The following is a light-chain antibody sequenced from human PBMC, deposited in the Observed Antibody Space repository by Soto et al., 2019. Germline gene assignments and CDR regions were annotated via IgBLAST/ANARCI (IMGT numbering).Light chain of an antibody. CDR2: DDS. CDR1: NIGSKS. V-gene: IGLV3-21*02. CDR3: QVWDSSSDQ. Sequence: SYELTQPPSVSVAPGQTARITCGGNNIGSKSVHWYQQKPGQAPVLVVYDDSDRPSGIPERFSGSTSGNTATLTISMVEAGDEADYYCQVWDSSSDQFGGGTKLTVL. J-gene: IGLJ2*01.